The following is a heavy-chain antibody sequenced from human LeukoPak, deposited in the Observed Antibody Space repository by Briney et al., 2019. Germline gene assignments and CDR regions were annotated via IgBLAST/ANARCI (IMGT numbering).Heavy chain of an antibody. J-gene: IGHJ4*02. CDR2: MNPNSGNT. V-gene: IGHV1-8*01. CDR3: ARDLTVAGGGDFDY. D-gene: IGHD6-19*01. CDR1: GYTFTSYD. Sequence: GASVKVSCKASGYTFTSYDINWVRQATGQGLEWMGWMNPNSGNTGYAQKFQGRVTMTRNTSISTAYMELSSLRSEDTAVYYCARDLTVAGGGDFDYWGQGTLVTVSS.